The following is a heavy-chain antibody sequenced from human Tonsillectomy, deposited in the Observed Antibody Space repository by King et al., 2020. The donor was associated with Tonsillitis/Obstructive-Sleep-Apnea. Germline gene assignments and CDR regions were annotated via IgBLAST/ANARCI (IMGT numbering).Heavy chain of an antibody. Sequence: QFTLKESGPALVKPTQTLTLTCTFSGFSLSTSGMCVSWIRQPPGKALEWLARIDWDDDKYYSTSLKTRLTISKDTSKNQVVLTMTNVDPVDTATYYCARSQATNVLYCYFDLWGRGTLVTVSS. CDR1: GFSLSTSGMC. CDR2: IDWDDDK. J-gene: IGHJ2*01. D-gene: IGHD1-26*01. CDR3: ARSQATNVLYCYFDL. V-gene: IGHV2-70*15.